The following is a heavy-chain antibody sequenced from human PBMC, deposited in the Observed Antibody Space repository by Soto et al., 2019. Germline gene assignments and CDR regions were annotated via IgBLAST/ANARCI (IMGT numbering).Heavy chain of an antibody. CDR2: VWYDGSNK. Sequence: GGALSPSSAASGFTFSPYGSLWVRQAPGKGLEWVAVVWYDGSNKYNTDSVNSRFTISIDISKNTLYLQMNSLRANDTAVYYCARDRAPTHYYFDYWGQGTLVTVSS. D-gene: IGHD3-10*01. J-gene: IGHJ4*02. CDR1: GFTFSPYG. V-gene: IGHV3-33*01. CDR3: ARDRAPTHYYFDY.